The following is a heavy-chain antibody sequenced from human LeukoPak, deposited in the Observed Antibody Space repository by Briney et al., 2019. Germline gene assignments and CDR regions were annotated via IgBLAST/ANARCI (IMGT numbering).Heavy chain of an antibody. CDR2: IYNSGTA. V-gene: IGHV4-39*01. CDR3: ARHYDVDTTMLYFYYLDY. D-gene: IGHD5-18*01. Sequence: SETLSLTCTVSGGSISSSGYYWGWIRQAPGKGLEWIATIYNSGTAYYNPSLKSRVTISVDTSKNQFSLKLSSVTASDTAVYYCARHYDVDTTMLYFYYLDYWGQGTLVTASS. J-gene: IGHJ4*02. CDR1: GGSISSSGYY.